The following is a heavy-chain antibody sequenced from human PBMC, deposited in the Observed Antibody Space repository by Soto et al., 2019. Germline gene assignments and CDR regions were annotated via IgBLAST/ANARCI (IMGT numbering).Heavy chain of an antibody. CDR2: IYYSGYT. CDR1: GGSISSSSYY. V-gene: IGHV4-39*01. Sequence: SETLSLTCTVSGGSISSSSYYWGWIRQPPGKGLEWIGSIYYSGYTYYNPSLKSRVTISVDTSKNQFSLKLSSVTAADTAVYYCARLGGYCSSTSCYGFYGMDVWGQGTTVTVSS. CDR3: ARLGGYCSSTSCYGFYGMDV. D-gene: IGHD2-2*01. J-gene: IGHJ6*02.